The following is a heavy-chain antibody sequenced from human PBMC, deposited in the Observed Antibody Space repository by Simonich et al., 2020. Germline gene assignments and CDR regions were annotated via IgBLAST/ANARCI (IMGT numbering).Heavy chain of an antibody. D-gene: IGHD2-15*01. Sequence: QVQLVQSGAEVKKPGASVKVSCKASGYTFTSYGISWVRQAPGQGLEWMGLVSAYNGNTNYAQKIQGRVTMTTDTPTSTAYMELRSLRSDDTAVYYCARASRGTWWYYYFDYWGQGTLVTVSS. J-gene: IGHJ4*02. CDR2: VSAYNGNT. CDR3: ARASRGTWWYYYFDY. V-gene: IGHV1-18*01. CDR1: GYTFTSYG.